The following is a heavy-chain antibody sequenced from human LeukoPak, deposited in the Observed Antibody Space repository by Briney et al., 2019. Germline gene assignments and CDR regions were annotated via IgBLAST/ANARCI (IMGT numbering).Heavy chain of an antibody. V-gene: IGHV3-23*01. CDR3: AKSGYNRFDY. CDR1: GFTFSSSA. D-gene: IGHD5-24*01. Sequence: GGSLRLSCAASGFTFSSSAMSWVRQAPGKGLEWVSSISISGSGGSTYYADSVKGRFTISRDNSKNTLYLQMNSLRAEDTAVYYCAKSGYNRFDYWGQGTLVTVSS. CDR2: ISISGSGGST. J-gene: IGHJ4*02.